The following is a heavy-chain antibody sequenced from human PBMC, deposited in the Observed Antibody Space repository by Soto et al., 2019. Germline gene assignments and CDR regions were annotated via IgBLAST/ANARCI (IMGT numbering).Heavy chain of an antibody. J-gene: IGHJ1*01. CDR2: INAGSGNT. CDR3: ARDAELATIPWDV. Sequence: QVQLVQSGADVKKPGASVKVSCKASGYTFTKYIVHWVRQAPGQRLEWMGWINAGSGNTRYSQKLQGRVSFTRDTAASTAYMELSSMRFEDTAIYYGARDAELATIPWDVWGQGTLVTVSS. CDR1: GYTFTKYI. V-gene: IGHV1-3*01. D-gene: IGHD5-12*01.